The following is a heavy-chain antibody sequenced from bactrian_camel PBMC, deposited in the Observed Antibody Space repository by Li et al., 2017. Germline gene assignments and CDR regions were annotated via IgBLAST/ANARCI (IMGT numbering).Heavy chain of an antibody. CDR1: GSSDC. D-gene: IGHD5*01. CDR3: AVRTYDQSCGPLTTGENFVY. V-gene: IGHV3S1*01. J-gene: IGHJ4*01. Sequence: VQLVESGGGSVQAGGSLTLSCTGYGSSDCMAWFRQAPGKEREGVAGINTDGTSRYYADSVKGRFTISLDKAINTLYLHMSSLEPEDTAMYSCAVRTYDQSCGPLTTGENFVYWGQGTQVTVS. CDR2: INTDGTSR.